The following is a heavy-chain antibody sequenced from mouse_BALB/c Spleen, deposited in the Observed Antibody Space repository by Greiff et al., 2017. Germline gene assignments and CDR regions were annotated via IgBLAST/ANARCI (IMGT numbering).Heavy chain of an antibody. Sequence: EVKLMESGGDLVKPGGSLKLSCAASGFTFSSYGMSWVRQTPDKRLEWVATISSGGSYTYYPDSVKRRFTISRDNAKNTLYLQMSSLKSEDTAMYYCARHGAYYGNYSWFAYWGQGTLVTVSA. CDR3: ARHGAYYGNYSWFAY. V-gene: IGHV5-6*01. CDR1: GFTFSSYG. D-gene: IGHD2-10*01. CDR2: ISSGGSYT. J-gene: IGHJ3*01.